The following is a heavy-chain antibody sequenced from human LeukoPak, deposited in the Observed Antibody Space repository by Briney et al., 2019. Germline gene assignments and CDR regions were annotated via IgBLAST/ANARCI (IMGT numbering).Heavy chain of an antibody. D-gene: IGHD3-9*01. CDR2: IIPIFGTA. CDR1: GGTFSSYA. CDR3: ARHRATYYDILTGYFSFDY. V-gene: IGHV1-69*13. Sequence: GASVKLSCKASGGTFSSYAISWVRQAPGQGLEWMGGIIPIFGTANYAQKFQGRVTITADESTSTAYMELSSLRSEGTAVYYCARHRATYYDILTGYFSFDYWGQGTLVTVSS. J-gene: IGHJ4*02.